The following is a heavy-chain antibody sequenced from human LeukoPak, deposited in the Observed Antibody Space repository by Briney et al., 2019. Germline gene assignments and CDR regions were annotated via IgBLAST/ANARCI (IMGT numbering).Heavy chain of an antibody. J-gene: IGHJ4*02. Sequence: PSETLSLTCRVSGGSITSTNYWSWVRQPPGQGLEWIGEISLSGYTGFNPSLRSRATMSLDESKNHLSLNLASVTAADTAVYYCSRESGPFSPFGHWGQGILVTVTS. V-gene: IGHV4-4*02. D-gene: IGHD1-26*01. CDR2: ISLSGYT. CDR1: GGSITSTNY. CDR3: SRESGPFSPFGH.